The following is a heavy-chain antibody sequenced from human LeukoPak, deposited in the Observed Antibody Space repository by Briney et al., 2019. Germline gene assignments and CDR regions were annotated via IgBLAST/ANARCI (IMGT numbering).Heavy chain of an antibody. CDR2: IYDSGST. Sequence: SETLSLTCTVSGGSIISNYRSWIRQPPGKGLEWIGYIYDSGSTNYNPSLKSRVTISLDTSKNHFSLKLSSVTAADTAVYYCARERSWTHDYGSGIDYYYIDVWGKGTTVTVSS. D-gene: IGHD3-10*01. CDR3: ARERSWTHDYGSGIDYYYIDV. J-gene: IGHJ6*03. V-gene: IGHV4-59*01. CDR1: GGSIISNY.